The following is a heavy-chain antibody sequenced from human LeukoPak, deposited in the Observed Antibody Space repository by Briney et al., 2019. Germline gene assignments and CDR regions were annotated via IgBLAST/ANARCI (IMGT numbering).Heavy chain of an antibody. Sequence: ASAKVSCKTSGYTFTGYYMHWVRQAPGQGLEWMGWINPSSGGTNYAQKFQGRVTMTRDTSISTAYLELGRLKSDDTALYYCATGGNEFDYWGQGTLVTVSS. J-gene: IGHJ4*02. V-gene: IGHV1-2*02. CDR1: GYTFTGYY. D-gene: IGHD4-23*01. CDR3: ATGGNEFDY. CDR2: INPSSGGT.